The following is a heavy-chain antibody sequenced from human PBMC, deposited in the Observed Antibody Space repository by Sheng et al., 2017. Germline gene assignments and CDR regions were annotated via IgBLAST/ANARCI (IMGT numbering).Heavy chain of an antibody. J-gene: IGHJ4*02. Sequence: QVQLRGSDPGLVKPSETLSLTCSVSGYSISSGYYWGWIRQPPGKGLEWIGSIYYSGSTYYSPSLKSRVTISADTSKNQFSLKLSSVTAADTAVYYCVRGTVVAATDYWGQGTLVTVSS. CDR1: GYSISSGYY. CDR3: VRGTVVAATDY. V-gene: IGHV4-38-2*02. CDR2: IYYSGST. D-gene: IGHD2-15*01.